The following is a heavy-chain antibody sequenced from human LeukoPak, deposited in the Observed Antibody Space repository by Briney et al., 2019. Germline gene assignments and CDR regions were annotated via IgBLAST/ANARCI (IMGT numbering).Heavy chain of an antibody. J-gene: IGHJ4*02. Sequence: GGTLRLSCAASGFTFSSYGMSWVRQAPGKGLEWVSYISSSGSTIYYADSVKGRFTISRDNAKNSLYLQMNSLRAEDTAVYYCARDRDKDFDWANIFDYWGQGTLVTVSS. V-gene: IGHV3-48*04. CDR1: GFTFSSYG. D-gene: IGHD3-9*01. CDR2: ISSSGSTI. CDR3: ARDRDKDFDWANIFDY.